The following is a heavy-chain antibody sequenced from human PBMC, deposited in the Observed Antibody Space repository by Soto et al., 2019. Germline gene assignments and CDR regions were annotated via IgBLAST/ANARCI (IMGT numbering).Heavy chain of an antibody. J-gene: IGHJ6*02. CDR2: INPRGGRT. CDR3: ARALYDTDSLPVGAEARYYAINV. V-gene: IGHV1-46*01. Sequence: QVQLVQSGAEVKKPGASVKVSCKASQYNFTNYCVHWVRQAPGQGLEWMGIINPRGGRTNYAQRFQGRVSMTRDTSTSTVYMELSSLRSEDTAVYYCARALYDTDSLPVGAEARYYAINVWGLGTTVTVSS. D-gene: IGHD3-22*01. CDR1: QYNFTNYC.